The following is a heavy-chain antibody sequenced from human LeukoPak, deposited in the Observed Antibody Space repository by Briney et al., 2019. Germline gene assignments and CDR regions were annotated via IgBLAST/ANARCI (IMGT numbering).Heavy chain of an antibody. J-gene: IGHJ4*02. CDR2: IYYSGST. Sequence: SETLSLTCTVYGCSVSRGSYYWSWIRQPPEKGLEWIGYIYYSGSTNYNPSLKSRVTISVDTSKNQFSLKLSSVTAADTAVYYCASGSLGLFDYWGQGTLVTVSS. CDR1: GCSVSRGSYY. D-gene: IGHD3-10*01. V-gene: IGHV4-61*01. CDR3: ASGSLGLFDY.